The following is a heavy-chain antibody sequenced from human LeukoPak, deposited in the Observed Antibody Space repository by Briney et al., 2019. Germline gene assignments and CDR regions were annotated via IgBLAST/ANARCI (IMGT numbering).Heavy chain of an antibody. V-gene: IGHV1-69*06. J-gene: IGHJ4*02. D-gene: IGHD5-12*01. CDR3: ARTEGGYDWGGFDY. CDR1: GGTFSSYA. Sequence: SVQVSCKASGGTFSSYAISWVRQAPGQGLEWMGGIIPIFGTANYAQKFQGRVTITADKSTSTAYMELSSLRSEDTAVYYCARTEGGYDWGGFDYWGQGTLVSVPS. CDR2: IIPIFGTA.